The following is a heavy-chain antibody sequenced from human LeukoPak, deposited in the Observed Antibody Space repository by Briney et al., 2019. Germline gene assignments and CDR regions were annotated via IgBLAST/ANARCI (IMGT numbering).Heavy chain of an antibody. V-gene: IGHV3-74*01. Sequence: PGGSLRLSCAGSGFTFSRYSMNWFRQAPGKGLVWVSRINSDGSSTSYADSVKGRFTISRDNAKNTLYLQMNSLRAEDTAVYYCARGIAARPDIWFDPWGQGTLVTVSS. CDR3: ARGIAARPDIWFDP. CDR1: GFTFSRYS. CDR2: INSDGSST. D-gene: IGHD6-6*01. J-gene: IGHJ5*02.